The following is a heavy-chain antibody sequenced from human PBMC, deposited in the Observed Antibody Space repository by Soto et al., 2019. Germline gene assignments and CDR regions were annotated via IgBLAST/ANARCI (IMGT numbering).Heavy chain of an antibody. CDR2: IYDSGST. V-gene: IGHV4-59*01. Sequence: SETLSLTCTVSGGSIRSFYWSWIRQPPGKGLEWIGYIYDSGSTNSNPSLKSRVTISVDTSKNQFSLELSSVTAADTAVYYCARGGNGSYKSEYFYHWGQGTLVTVSS. J-gene: IGHJ1*01. CDR3: ARGGNGSYKSEYFYH. D-gene: IGHD1-26*01. CDR1: GGSIRSFY.